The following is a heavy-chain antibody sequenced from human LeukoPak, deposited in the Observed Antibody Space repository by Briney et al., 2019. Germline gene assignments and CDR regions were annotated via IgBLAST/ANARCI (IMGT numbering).Heavy chain of an antibody. D-gene: IGHD3-22*01. CDR1: GFIFSNYW. CDR3: VRNGDYYRLDY. Sequence: GGSLRLSCAASGFIFSNYWMTWVRQAPGKGLEWVANIRGDGNEKQSEDSVKGRFTISRDNAKNSVYLQMNNLRAEDTAVFYCVRNGDYYRLDYWGQGTLVTVSS. CDR2: IRGDGNEK. V-gene: IGHV3-7*01. J-gene: IGHJ4*02.